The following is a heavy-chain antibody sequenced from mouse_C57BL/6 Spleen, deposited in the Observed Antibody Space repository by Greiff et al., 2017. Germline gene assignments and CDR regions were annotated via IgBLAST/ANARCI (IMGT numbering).Heavy chain of an antibody. V-gene: IGHV5-16*01. CDR3: ARVYSGSYFDY. J-gene: IGHJ2*01. D-gene: IGHD2-2*01. CDR1: GFTFSDYY. Sequence: EVMLVESEAGLVQPGTSMKLSCTASGFTFSDYYMAWVRQVPEKGLEWVANINHAGSSTYYLDSLKSRSTFSIDNAKNILYLQMSSLTSEDTATDYYARVYSGSYFDYWGQGTTLTVSS. CDR2: INHAGSST.